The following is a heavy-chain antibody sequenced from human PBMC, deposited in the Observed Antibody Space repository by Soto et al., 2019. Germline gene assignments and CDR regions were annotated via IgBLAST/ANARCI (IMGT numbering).Heavy chain of an antibody. Sequence: QVQLVQSGAEVRQPASSVKVSCKTSGGTFSSYAISWVRQAPGQGLEWMGGIVPIVDTSTYAQKFQGRVTITADESTRTVYMELSRLRSDDTAVYYCVRVVAIPGYPDNWGQGTLVTVSS. V-gene: IGHV1-69*12. J-gene: IGHJ4*02. D-gene: IGHD5-12*01. CDR1: GGTFSSYA. CDR2: IVPIVDTS. CDR3: VRVVAIPGYPDN.